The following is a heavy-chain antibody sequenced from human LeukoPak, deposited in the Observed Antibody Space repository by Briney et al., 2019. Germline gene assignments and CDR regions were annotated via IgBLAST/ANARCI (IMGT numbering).Heavy chain of an antibody. CDR2: ISWNSGSI. CDR1: GFTFSDYA. Sequence: GGSLRLSCAASGFTFSDYAMSWVRQAPGKGLEWVSGISWNSGSIGYADSVKGRFTISRDNAKNSLYLQMNSLRAEDTALYYCAKDTAQGPSWGQGTLVTVSS. CDR3: AKDTAQGPS. V-gene: IGHV3-9*01. J-gene: IGHJ4*02.